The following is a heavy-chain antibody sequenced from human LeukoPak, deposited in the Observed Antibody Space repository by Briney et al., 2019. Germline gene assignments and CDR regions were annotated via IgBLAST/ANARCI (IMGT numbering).Heavy chain of an antibody. CDR2: ISAYNGNT. Sequence: GASVKVSCKASGYTFISYGISWVRQAPGQGLEWMGWISAYNGNTNYAQKLQGRVTMTTDTSTSTAYMELRSLRSDDTAVYYCARDPLKYNWNDAAYYYYYMDVWGKGTTVTISS. J-gene: IGHJ6*03. V-gene: IGHV1-18*01. CDR1: GYTFISYG. D-gene: IGHD1-1*01. CDR3: ARDPLKYNWNDAAYYYYYMDV.